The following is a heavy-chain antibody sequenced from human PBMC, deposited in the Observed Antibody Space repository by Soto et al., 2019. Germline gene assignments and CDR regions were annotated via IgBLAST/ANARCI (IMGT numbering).Heavy chain of an antibody. CDR2: ISYDGSNK. D-gene: IGHD3-10*01. CDR1: GFTFSSYG. Sequence: QVQLVESGGGVVQPGRSLRLSCAASGFTFSSYGMHWVRQAPGKGLEWVAVISYDGSNKYYADSVKGRFTISRDNSKNTLYLQMNSLRAEDTAVYYCAKDRHYYGSGDGMDVWGQGTTVTVSS. CDR3: AKDRHYYGSGDGMDV. V-gene: IGHV3-30*18. J-gene: IGHJ6*02.